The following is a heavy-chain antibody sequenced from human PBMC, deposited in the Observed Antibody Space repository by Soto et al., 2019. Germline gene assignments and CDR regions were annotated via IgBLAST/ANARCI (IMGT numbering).Heavy chain of an antibody. V-gene: IGHV1-69*13. Sequence: SVKVSCKASGGTFSSYAISWVRQAPGQGLEWMGGIIPIFGTANYARKFQGRVTITADESTSTAYMELSSLRSEDTAVYYCARGPLNYGSGSYFSRHYYGMDVRGQGTTVTVSS. D-gene: IGHD3-10*01. CDR2: IIPIFGTA. CDR1: GGTFSSYA. CDR3: ARGPLNYGSGSYFSRHYYGMDV. J-gene: IGHJ6*02.